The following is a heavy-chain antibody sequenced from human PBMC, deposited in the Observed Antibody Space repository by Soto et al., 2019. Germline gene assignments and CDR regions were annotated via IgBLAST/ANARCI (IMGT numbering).Heavy chain of an antibody. V-gene: IGHV3-23*01. J-gene: IGHJ6*02. D-gene: IGHD3-3*01. Sequence: GGSLRLSCAASGFTFSSYAMSWVRQAPGKGLEWVSAISGSGGSTYYADSVKGRFTISRDNSKNTLYLQMNSLRAEDTAVYYCAKLTRGDIFGVVEGPSYYYYGMDVWGQGTTVTVSS. CDR3: AKLTRGDIFGVVEGPSYYYYGMDV. CDR1: GFTFSSYA. CDR2: ISGSGGST.